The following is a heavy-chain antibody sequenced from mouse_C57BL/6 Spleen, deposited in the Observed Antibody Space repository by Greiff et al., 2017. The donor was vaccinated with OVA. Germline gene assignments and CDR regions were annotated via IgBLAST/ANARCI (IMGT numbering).Heavy chain of an antibody. V-gene: IGHV1-82*01. D-gene: IGHD6-1*01. CDR3: ALWDYYAMDY. CDR2: IYPGDGDT. Sequence: LVESGPELVKPGASVKISCKASGYAFSSSWMNWVKQRPGKGLEWIGRIYPGDGDTNYNGKFKGKATLTADKSSSTAYMQLSSLTSEDSAVYFCALWDYYAMDYWGQGTSVTVSS. J-gene: IGHJ4*01. CDR1: GYAFSSSW.